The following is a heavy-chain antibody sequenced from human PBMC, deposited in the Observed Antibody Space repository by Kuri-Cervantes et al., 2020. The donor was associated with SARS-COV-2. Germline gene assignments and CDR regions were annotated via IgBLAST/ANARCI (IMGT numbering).Heavy chain of an antibody. J-gene: IGHJ4*02. Sequence: SGPTLVKPTQTLTLTCTFSGFSLSTSGMCVSWIRQPPGKALEWLARIDWDDDKYYSTSLKTRLTIPKDTSKNQVVLTMTNMDPVDTATYYCARISLGEQLVSIIDWGQGTLVTVSS. V-gene: IGHV2-70*11. CDR3: ARISLGEQLVSIID. CDR1: GFSLSTSGMC. CDR2: IDWDDDK. D-gene: IGHD6-6*01.